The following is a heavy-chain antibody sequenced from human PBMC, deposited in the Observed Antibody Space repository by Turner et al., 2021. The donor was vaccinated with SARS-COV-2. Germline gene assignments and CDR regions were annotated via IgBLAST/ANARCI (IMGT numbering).Heavy chain of an antibody. Sequence: QEQLVQSGAEVKKPGASVKVSCQASGYTFTGYYMHWVRQAPGQGLEWMGWINPNSGGTNYAQNFQGMVTMTRDTSISTAYMELSRLRSDDTAVYYCARVGLYYYDRSAYFNSHPDYWGQGTLVTVSS. D-gene: IGHD3-22*01. CDR3: ARVGLYYYDRSAYFNSHPDY. CDR1: GYTFTGYY. V-gene: IGHV1-2*02. J-gene: IGHJ4*02. CDR2: INPNSGGT.